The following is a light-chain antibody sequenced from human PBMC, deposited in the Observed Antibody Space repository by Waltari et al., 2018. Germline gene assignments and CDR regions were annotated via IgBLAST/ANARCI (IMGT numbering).Light chain of an antibody. CDR2: DVT. J-gene: IGLJ3*02. Sequence: SALTQPRSVSGSPGQSVTISCTGTTSDVGGYNYASSYQHHPGKAPKLMIFDVTQRPSGVPDRFSGSKSANTASLTISGLQAEDEADYYCCSFAGTYTWVFGGGTKVTVL. CDR3: CSFAGTYTWV. CDR1: TSDVGGYNY. V-gene: IGLV2-11*01.